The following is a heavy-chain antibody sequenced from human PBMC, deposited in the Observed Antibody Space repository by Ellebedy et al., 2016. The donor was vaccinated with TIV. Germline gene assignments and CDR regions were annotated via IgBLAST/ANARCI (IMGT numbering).Heavy chain of an antibody. V-gene: IGHV3-23*01. CDR1: GFTFSSYT. CDR3: AKKATVKRSPYFFDY. D-gene: IGHD5-24*01. CDR2: ITGSGVNT. Sequence: GGSLRLXCAASGFTFSSYTMSWVRQTPGKGLEWVSSITGSGVNTNYADSVKGRFTISRDNSKNTLYLRMSSLRADDTATYLCAKKATVKRSPYFFDYWGQGTPVTVSS. J-gene: IGHJ4*02.